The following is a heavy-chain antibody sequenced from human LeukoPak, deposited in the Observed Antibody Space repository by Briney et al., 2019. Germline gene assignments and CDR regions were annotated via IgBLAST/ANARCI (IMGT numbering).Heavy chain of an antibody. D-gene: IGHD3-3*01. J-gene: IGHJ4*02. Sequence: SETLSLTCTVSGGSISSSSYYRGWIRQPPGKGLEWIGSIYYSGSTYYNPSLKSRVTISVDTSKNQFSLKLSSVTAADTAVYYCARITDFWSGYYDYWGQGTLVTVSS. V-gene: IGHV4-39*07. CDR1: GGSISSSSYY. CDR2: IYYSGST. CDR3: ARITDFWSGYYDY.